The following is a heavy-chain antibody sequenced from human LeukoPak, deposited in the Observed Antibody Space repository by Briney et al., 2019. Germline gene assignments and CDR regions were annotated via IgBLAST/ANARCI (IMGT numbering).Heavy chain of an antibody. D-gene: IGHD2-15*01. CDR3: AREPTQYCSGGSCYSYYYYYYGMDV. CDR2: IYYSGST. J-gene: IGHJ6*02. Sequence: SQTLSLTCTVSGGSISSGGYYWSWIRQHPGKGLEWIGYIYYSGSTYYNPSLKSRVTISVDTSKNQFSLQLNSLTPEDTAVYYCAREPTQYCSGGSCYSYYYYYYGMDVWGQGTTVTVSS. V-gene: IGHV4-31*03. CDR1: GGSISSGGYY.